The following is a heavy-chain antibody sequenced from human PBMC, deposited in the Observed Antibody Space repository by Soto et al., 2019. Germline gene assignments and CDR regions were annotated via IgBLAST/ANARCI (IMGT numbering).Heavy chain of an antibody. Sequence: PGGSLRLSCAASGFTFSSYGMHWVRQAPGKGLEWVAVISYDGSNKYYADSVKGRFTISRDNSKNTLYLQMNSLRAEDTAVYYCAKNYDILMVDAFDIWGQGTMVTVSS. D-gene: IGHD3-9*01. V-gene: IGHV3-30*18. CDR1: GFTFSSYG. J-gene: IGHJ3*02. CDR3: AKNYDILMVDAFDI. CDR2: ISYDGSNK.